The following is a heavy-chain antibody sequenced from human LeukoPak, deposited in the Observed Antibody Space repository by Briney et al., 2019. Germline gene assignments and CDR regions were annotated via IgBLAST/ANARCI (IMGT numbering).Heavy chain of an antibody. CDR3: ARGENSKTYPVSGY. CDR2: IYSGGST. D-gene: IGHD2/OR15-2a*01. V-gene: IGHV3-66*02. Sequence: QSGGSLRLSCAASGFTFSSYSMNWVRQAPGKGLEWVSIIYSGGSTYYADSVKGRFTISRDTAKNTVYLQMNSLRAEDTAVYYCARGENSKTYPVSGYWGQGTLVTVPS. CDR1: GFTFSSYS. J-gene: IGHJ4*02.